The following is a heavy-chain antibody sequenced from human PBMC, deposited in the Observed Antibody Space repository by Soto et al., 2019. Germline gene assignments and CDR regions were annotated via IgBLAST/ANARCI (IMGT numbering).Heavy chain of an antibody. V-gene: IGHV3-23*01. D-gene: IGHD1-7*01. Sequence: EVQLLESGGGLVQPGGSLRLSCAASGFTFSSYAMSWVRQAPGKGLEWVSAISGSGGSTYYADSVKGRFTISRDNSKNTLYLQMNSLRAEDTAVYYYEKDGSRITGTTSDYWCQGTLVTVSS. CDR2: ISGSGGST. CDR3: EKDGSRITGTTSDY. CDR1: GFTFSSYA. J-gene: IGHJ4*02.